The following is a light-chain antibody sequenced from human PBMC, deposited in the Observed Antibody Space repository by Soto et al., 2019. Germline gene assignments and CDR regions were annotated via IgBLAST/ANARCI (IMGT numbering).Light chain of an antibody. CDR2: DNN. J-gene: IGLJ2*01. CDR1: RSNIGKNY. V-gene: IGLV1-51*01. CDR3: ATWDSSLSAVV. Sequence: SVLTQSPAVSVAPGQTVTLSCSGGRSNIGKNYVSWYQQVPGTAPKILIYDNNKRPSGIPDRFSGSKSGTSATLGITGLQTGDEADYYCATWDSSLSAVVFGGGTKLTVL.